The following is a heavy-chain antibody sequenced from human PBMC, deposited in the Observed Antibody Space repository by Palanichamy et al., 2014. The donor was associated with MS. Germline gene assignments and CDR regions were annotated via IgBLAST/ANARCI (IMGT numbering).Heavy chain of an antibody. V-gene: IGHV2-5*01. Sequence: QITLKESGPTLVRPTQTLTLTCTFSGISLSARGVGVGWIRQPPGKAMEWLSLIYWNDDKRYSPSLKSRLTITKGSSKNEMVLTMTNVDPEDTATYFCAHGRYLDGAIDYWGQGTLVTVSS. J-gene: IGHJ4*02. D-gene: IGHD3-16*02. CDR3: AHGRYLDGAIDY. CDR1: GISLSARGVG. CDR2: IYWNDDK.